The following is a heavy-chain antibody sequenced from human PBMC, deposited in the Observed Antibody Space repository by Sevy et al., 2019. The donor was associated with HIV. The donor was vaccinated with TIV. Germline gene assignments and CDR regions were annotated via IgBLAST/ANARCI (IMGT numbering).Heavy chain of an antibody. CDR2: ISSSSSYI. J-gene: IGHJ6*02. CDR1: GFTFSSYS. Sequence: GGSLRLSCAASGFTFSSYSMKWVRQAPGKGLEWVSSISSSSSYIYYADSVKGRCTISRDNAKNSLYLQMNSLRAEDTAVYYCARATSLRSYGMDVWGQGTTVTVSS. D-gene: IGHD2-15*01. V-gene: IGHV3-21*01. CDR3: ARATSLRSYGMDV.